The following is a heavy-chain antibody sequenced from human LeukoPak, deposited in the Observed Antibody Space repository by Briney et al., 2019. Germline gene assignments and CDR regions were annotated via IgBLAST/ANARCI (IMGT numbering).Heavy chain of an antibody. V-gene: IGHV3-33*01. D-gene: IGHD3-22*01. CDR2: IWYDGSNK. Sequence: GRSLRLSCAASGFTFSSCGMHWVRQAPGKGLEWVAVIWYDGSNKYYADSVEGRFTISRDNSKNTLYLQMNSLRAEDTAVYYCARDLLPRAYYYDSSGYAHWGQGTLVTVSS. CDR3: ARDLLPRAYYYDSSGYAH. J-gene: IGHJ4*02. CDR1: GFTFSSCG.